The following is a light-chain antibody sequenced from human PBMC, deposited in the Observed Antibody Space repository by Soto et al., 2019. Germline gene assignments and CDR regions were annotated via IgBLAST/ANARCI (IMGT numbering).Light chain of an antibody. V-gene: IGLV2-11*01. Sequence: QSALTQPRSVSGSPGQSVTISCTGTSSDVGGYNYVSWYQQHPGKAPNLMIYDVKKRPSGVPDRFSGSKSGNTASLTISGLQAEDEADYCCGSYAGSNTWVFGGGTKLTVL. CDR3: GSYAGSNTWV. CDR2: DVK. CDR1: SSDVGGYNY. J-gene: IGLJ3*02.